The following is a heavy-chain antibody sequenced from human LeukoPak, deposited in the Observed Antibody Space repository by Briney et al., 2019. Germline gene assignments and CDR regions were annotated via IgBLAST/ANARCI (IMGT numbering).Heavy chain of an antibody. Sequence: SETLSLTCTVSGGSISSSSYYWGWIRQPPGKGLEWIGSIYYSGSTYYNPSLKSRVTISVDTSKNQFSLKLSSVTAADTAVYYCARASLSGSGTQGFDYWGQGTLVTVSS. D-gene: IGHD3-10*01. V-gene: IGHV4-39*07. J-gene: IGHJ4*02. CDR2: IYYSGST. CDR3: ARASLSGSGTQGFDY. CDR1: GGSISSSSYY.